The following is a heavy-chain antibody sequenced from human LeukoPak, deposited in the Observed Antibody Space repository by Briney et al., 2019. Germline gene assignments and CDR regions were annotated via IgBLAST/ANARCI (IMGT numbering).Heavy chain of an antibody. D-gene: IGHD5-18*01. CDR2: ISYDGSNK. J-gene: IGHJ4*02. CDR3: AKVMDTAMVGGSLDY. CDR1: GFTFSSYG. Sequence: GRSLRLSCAASGFTFSSYGMHWVRQAPGKGLEWVAVISYDGSNKYYADSVKGRFTISRDNSKNTLYLQMNSLRAEDTAVYYCAKVMDTAMVGGSLDYWGQGTLVTVSS. V-gene: IGHV3-30*18.